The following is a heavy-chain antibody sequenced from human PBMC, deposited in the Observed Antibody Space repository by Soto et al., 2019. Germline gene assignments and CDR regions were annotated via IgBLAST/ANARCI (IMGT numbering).Heavy chain of an antibody. CDR3: TSGGNSHLFDY. Sequence: GASVKVSCKASGYTFTGYYMHWVRQAPGQGLEWMGWINPNSGGTNYADSVKGRFTISRDNAKNTLYLQMNSLRAEDTAVYYCTSGGNSHLFDYWGQGALVTVSS. D-gene: IGHD2-15*01. J-gene: IGHJ4*01. CDR2: INPNSGGT. V-gene: IGHV1-2*02. CDR1: GYTFTGYY.